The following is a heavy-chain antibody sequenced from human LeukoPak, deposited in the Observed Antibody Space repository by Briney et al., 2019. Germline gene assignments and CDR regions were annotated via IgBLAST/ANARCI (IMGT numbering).Heavy chain of an antibody. CDR2: ISYDGITE. J-gene: IGHJ6*03. Sequence: GGSLRLSCAASGFAFSSYAMHWVRQAPGKGLEWVAIISYDGITEDYSDSVKGRFTISRDNFKNTLFLQMNSLRDEDTAVYYRAKAASKRTDYGDYAFYYYMDVWGKGTTVTISS. V-gene: IGHV3-30*04. CDR1: GFAFSSYA. D-gene: IGHD4-17*01. CDR3: AKAASKRTDYGDYAFYYYMDV.